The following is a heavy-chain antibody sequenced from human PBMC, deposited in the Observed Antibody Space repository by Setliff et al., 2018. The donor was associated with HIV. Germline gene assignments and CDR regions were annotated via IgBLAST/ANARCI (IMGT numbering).Heavy chain of an antibody. CDR2: IYYSGST. CDR1: GASVSDNF. CDR3: ARGHTWNYYGGDHFDY. D-gene: IGHD1-7*01. V-gene: IGHV4-59*02. J-gene: IGHJ4*02. Sequence: SETLSLTCTVSGASVSDNFWNWIRQSPGKGLEWIGYIYYSGSTNYNPSLESRVSISIDTSKNQFSLRLSSVTAADTAVYYCARGHTWNYYGGDHFDYWGQGSLVTVSS.